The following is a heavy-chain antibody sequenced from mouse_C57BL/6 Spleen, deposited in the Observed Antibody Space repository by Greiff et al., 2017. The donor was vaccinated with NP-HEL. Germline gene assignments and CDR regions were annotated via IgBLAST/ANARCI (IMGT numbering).Heavy chain of an antibody. J-gene: IGHJ3*01. CDR1: GYTFTSYW. V-gene: IGHV1-69*01. CDR2: IDPSDSYT. CDR3: ARPYYSNYGFAY. D-gene: IGHD2-5*01. Sequence: QVQLKQPGAELVMPGASVKLSCKASGYTFTSYWMHWVKQRPGQGLEWIGEIDPSDSYTNYNQKFKGKSTLTVDKSSSTAYMQLSSLTSEDSAVYYCARPYYSNYGFAYWGQGTLVTVSA.